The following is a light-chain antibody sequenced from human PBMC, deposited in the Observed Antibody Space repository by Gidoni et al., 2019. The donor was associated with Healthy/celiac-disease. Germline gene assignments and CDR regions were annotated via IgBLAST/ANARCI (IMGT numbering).Light chain of an antibody. J-gene: IGLJ2*01. CDR2: SNN. CDR1: SSNIVSNT. V-gene: IGLV1-44*01. CDR3: AAWDDSLNGVV. Sequence: QSVLTQPPPASGTPGQRVTISCSGSSSNIVSNTVNWYQQPPGTAPKRLIYSNNQRPSGVPDRFSGSKSGTSASLAISGLQSEDEADYYCAAWDDSLNGVVFGGGTKLTVL.